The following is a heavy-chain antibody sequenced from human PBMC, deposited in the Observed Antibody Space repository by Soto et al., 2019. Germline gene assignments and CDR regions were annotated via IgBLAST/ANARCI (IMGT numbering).Heavy chain of an antibody. CDR1: GGSISSSSYY. D-gene: IGHD4-17*01. Sequence: QLRLQESGPGLVKPSETLSLTCTVSGGSISSSSYYWGWIRQPPGKGLEWIGSIYYSGSTYYNPSLKSRVTISVDTSKNQFSLKLSSVTAADTAVYYCASSGNYGDYVDYWGQGTLVTVSS. V-gene: IGHV4-39*01. CDR3: ASSGNYGDYVDY. J-gene: IGHJ4*02. CDR2: IYYSGST.